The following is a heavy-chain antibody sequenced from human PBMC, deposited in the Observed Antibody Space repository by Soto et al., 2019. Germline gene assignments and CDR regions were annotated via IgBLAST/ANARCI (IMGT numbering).Heavy chain of an antibody. CDR2: IGTQHDA. CDR3: ARQASYWHGGGGWFDP. Sequence: EVQLVESGGGLVQPGGSLRLSCAASGFTFSAYDMHWVRQTTGKGLEWVAAIGTQHDAYYPDSVKGRFTISRENAKNSLYLQMNSPRAGDTGVYYCARQASYWHGGGGWFDPWGQGTLVTVSS. D-gene: IGHD2-8*02. CDR1: GFTFSAYD. J-gene: IGHJ5*02. V-gene: IGHV3-13*01.